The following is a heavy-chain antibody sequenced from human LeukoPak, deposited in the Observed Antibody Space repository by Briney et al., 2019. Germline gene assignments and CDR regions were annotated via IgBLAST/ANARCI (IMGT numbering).Heavy chain of an antibody. J-gene: IGHJ4*02. D-gene: IGHD3-10*01. Sequence: PGGSLRLSCAASGFTFSSYEMNWVRQAPGKGLEWVSYISSSGSTIYYADSVKGRFTISRDNAKNSLYLQMNSLRAEDTAVYYCARLAHFWYYGSGSYLDYWGQGTLVTVSS. CDR3: ARLAHFWYYGSGSYLDY. V-gene: IGHV3-48*03. CDR2: ISSSGSTI. CDR1: GFTFSSYE.